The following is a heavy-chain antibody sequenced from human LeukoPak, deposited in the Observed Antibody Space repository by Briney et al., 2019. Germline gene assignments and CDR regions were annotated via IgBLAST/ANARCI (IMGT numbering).Heavy chain of an antibody. CDR1: GGSISSGSYY. CDR3: ARTPYYDFWSGYNHYWYFDL. CDR2: IYTSGST. J-gene: IGHJ2*01. D-gene: IGHD3-3*01. Sequence: SETLSLTCTVSGGSISSGSYYWSWIRQPAGKGLEWIGRIYTSGSTNYNPSLKSRVTISVDTSKNQFSLKLSSVTAADTAVYYCARTPYYDFWSGYNHYWYFDLWGRGTLVTVSS. V-gene: IGHV4-61*02.